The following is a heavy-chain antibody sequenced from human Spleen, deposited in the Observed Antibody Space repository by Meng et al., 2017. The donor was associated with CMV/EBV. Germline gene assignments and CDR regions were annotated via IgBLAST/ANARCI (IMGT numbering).Heavy chain of an antibody. CDR1: GYTFTGYY. CDR3: ARHTDIVVVAATGGRWDQYYFDY. D-gene: IGHD2-15*01. Sequence: ASVKVSCKAFGYTFTGYYMYWVRQAPGQGLEWMGWISAYNGNTNYAQKLQGRVTMTTDTSTSTAYMELRSLRSDDTAVYYCARHTDIVVVAATGGRWDQYYFDYWGQGTLVTVSS. V-gene: IGHV1-18*01. J-gene: IGHJ4*02. CDR2: ISAYNGNT.